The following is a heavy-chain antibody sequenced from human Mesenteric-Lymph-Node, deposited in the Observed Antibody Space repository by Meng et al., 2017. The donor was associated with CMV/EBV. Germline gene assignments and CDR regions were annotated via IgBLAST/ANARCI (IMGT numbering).Heavy chain of an antibody. V-gene: IGHV3-21*03. D-gene: IGHD6-13*01. CDR1: GFTFSNYE. J-gene: IGHJ6*02. CDR2: ISTSSTYT. CDR3: TTEDRWYMEDYYGMDV. Sequence: GGSLRLSCAASGFTFSNYEMNWVRQAPGKGLEWVSSISTSSTYTYYADSVKGRFTISRDNAKNSLYLQMNSLKTEDTAVYYCTTEDRWYMEDYYGMDVWGQGTTVTVSS.